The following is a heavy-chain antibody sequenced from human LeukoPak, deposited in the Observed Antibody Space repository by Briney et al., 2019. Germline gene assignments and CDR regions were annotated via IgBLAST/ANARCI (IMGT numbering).Heavy chain of an antibody. J-gene: IGHJ4*02. D-gene: IGHD3-3*02. CDR1: GFTFSSYA. V-gene: IGHV3-23*01. Sequence: GGSLRLSCAASGFTFSSYAMSWVRLAPGKGLEWVSTSSGSGGSTYNADSVKGRFTISRDNSKNTLYLQMNSLRVEDTVVYYCANDRRVSIGEAVTIHFWGQGTLVTVSS. CDR3: ANDRRVSIGEAVTIHF. CDR2: SSGSGGST.